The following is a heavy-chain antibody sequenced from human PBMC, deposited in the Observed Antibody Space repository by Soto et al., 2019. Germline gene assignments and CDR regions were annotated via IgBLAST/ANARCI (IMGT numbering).Heavy chain of an antibody. V-gene: IGHV4-59*01. CDR3: ASVKNWNDFDY. CDR1: GGSFTSYY. J-gene: IGHJ4*02. D-gene: IGHD1-1*01. CDR2: IYYSGST. Sequence: PSETLSLTCTVSGGSFTSYYWSWIRQPPGKGLEWVVYIYYSGSTNYNPSLKSRVTISLDTSKNQFSLRLSSVTAADTAVYYCASVKNWNDFDYWGQGTLVTVS.